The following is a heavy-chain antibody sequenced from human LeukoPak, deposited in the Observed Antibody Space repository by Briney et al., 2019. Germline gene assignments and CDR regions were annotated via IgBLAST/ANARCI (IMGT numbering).Heavy chain of an antibody. CDR2: VFDSGGT. D-gene: IGHD6-13*01. V-gene: IGHV4-59*01. CDR3: ARGYSSSWNYSDY. Sequence: PSETLSLTCTVSGGSISNYWWSWIRQPPGKGLEWIGYVFDSGGTNYNPSLKSRVTISVDTSKKQFSLKLSSVTAADTAVYYCARGYSSSWNYSDYWGQGTLVTVSS. J-gene: IGHJ4*02. CDR1: GGSISNYW.